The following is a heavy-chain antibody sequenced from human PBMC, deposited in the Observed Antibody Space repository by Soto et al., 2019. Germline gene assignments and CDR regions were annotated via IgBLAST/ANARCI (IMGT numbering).Heavy chain of an antibody. CDR2: ISGFNGNT. V-gene: IGHV1-18*01. Sequence: ASVKVSCKGSGYTFNFYGITWVRQAPGQGLEWMGWISGFNGNTNYAADLQGRVTMTTDTSTSTAYMELRGLRSDDTAVYYCARIGVSSGHESPDFDSWGQGTLVTVSS. CDR1: GYTFNFYG. CDR3: ARIGVSSGHESPDFDS. J-gene: IGHJ4*02. D-gene: IGHD3-16*01.